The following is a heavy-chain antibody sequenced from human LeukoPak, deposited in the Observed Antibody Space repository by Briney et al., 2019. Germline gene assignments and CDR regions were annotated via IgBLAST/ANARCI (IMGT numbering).Heavy chain of an antibody. V-gene: IGHV1-2*02. CDR2: INPNSGGT. Sequence: ASVKVSCKASGYTFTGYYMHWVRQAPGQGLEWMGWINPNSGGTNYAQKFQGRVTMTRDTSISTAYMELSSLRSEDTAVYYCARDDSPALGELYFDYWGQGTLVTVSS. CDR1: GYTFTGYY. CDR3: ARDDSPALGELYFDY. J-gene: IGHJ4*02. D-gene: IGHD3-16*01.